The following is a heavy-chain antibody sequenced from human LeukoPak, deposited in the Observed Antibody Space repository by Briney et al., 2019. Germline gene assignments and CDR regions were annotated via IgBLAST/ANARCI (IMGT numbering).Heavy chain of an antibody. CDR1: GFTFSGSA. J-gene: IGHJ4*02. D-gene: IGHD5-24*01. CDR2: IRSKANSYAT. CDR3: TRHLVEMVTDLAGLVFDY. Sequence: GGSLRLSCAASGFTFSGSAMHWVRQASGKGLEWVGRIRSKANSYATAYAASVKGRFTISRDDSKNTAYLQMNSLKTEDTAVYYCTRHLVEMVTDLAGLVFDYWGQGTLVTVSS. V-gene: IGHV3-73*01.